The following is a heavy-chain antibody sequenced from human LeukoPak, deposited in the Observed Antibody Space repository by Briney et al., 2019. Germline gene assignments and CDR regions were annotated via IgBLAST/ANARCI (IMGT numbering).Heavy chain of an antibody. CDR2: INHSGST. J-gene: IGHJ4*02. D-gene: IGHD3-22*01. Sequence: SETLSLTCAVYGGSFSGYYWSWIGQPPGKGLEWIGEINHSGSTNYNPSLKSRVTISVDTSKNQFSLKLSSVTAADTAVYYCARLDTYYYDSSGYSVFDYWGQGTLVTVSS. V-gene: IGHV4-34*01. CDR3: ARLDTYYYDSSGYSVFDY. CDR1: GGSFSGYY.